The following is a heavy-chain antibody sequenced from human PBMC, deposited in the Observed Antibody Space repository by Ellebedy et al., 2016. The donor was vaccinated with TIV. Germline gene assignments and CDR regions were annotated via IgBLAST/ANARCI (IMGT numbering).Heavy chain of an antibody. CDR3: ARGLTMYYFDY. CDR1: GFTFSSYS. V-gene: IGHV3-48*02. J-gene: IGHJ4*02. Sequence: GGSLRLSCAASGFTFSSYSMNWVRQAPGKGLEWVSYISSSSSTIYYADSMKGRFTISRDNAKNSLYLQMNGLRDEDTAVYYCARGLTMYYFDYWGQGTLVTVSS. D-gene: IGHD3-10*02. CDR2: ISSSSSTI.